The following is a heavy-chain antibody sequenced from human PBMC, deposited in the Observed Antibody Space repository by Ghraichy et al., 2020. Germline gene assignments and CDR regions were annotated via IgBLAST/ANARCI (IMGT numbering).Heavy chain of an antibody. J-gene: IGHJ5*02. D-gene: IGHD4-17*01. Sequence: SETLSLTCTVSGGSISSYYWSWIRQPPGKGLEWIGYIYYSGSTNYNPSLKSRVTISVDTSKNQFSLKLSSVTAADTAVYYCARGGEDYGDYEYNGFDPWGQVTLVTVTS. CDR1: GGSISSYY. V-gene: IGHV4-59*01. CDR3: ARGGEDYGDYEYNGFDP. CDR2: IYYSGST.